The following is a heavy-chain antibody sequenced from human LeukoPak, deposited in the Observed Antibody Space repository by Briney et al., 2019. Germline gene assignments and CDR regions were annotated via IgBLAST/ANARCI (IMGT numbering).Heavy chain of an antibody. CDR1: SGSISSSNYY. CDR3: ARDGCGGSCFHYYYYYMDV. J-gene: IGHJ6*03. D-gene: IGHD2-15*01. V-gene: IGHV4-61*02. CDR2: ISTIGST. Sequence: PSQTLSLTCTVSSGSISSSNYYWSWIRQPAGKGLEWIGRISTIGSTNYNPSLNSRVTISIDTSKNQFSLKPNSVTAADTAVYYCARDGCGGSCFHYYYYYMDVWGKGTTVTISS.